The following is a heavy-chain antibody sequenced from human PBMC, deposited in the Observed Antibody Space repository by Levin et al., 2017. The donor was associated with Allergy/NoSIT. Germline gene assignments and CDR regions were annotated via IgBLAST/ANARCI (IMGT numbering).Heavy chain of an antibody. V-gene: IGHV4-4*07. Sequence: SETLSLTCTVSGGSISSYYWSWIRQPAGKGLEWIGRIYTSGSTNYNPSLKSRVTMSVDTSKNQFSLKLSSVTAADTAVYYCARVGYSYGYGGSNWFDPWGQGTLVTVSS. D-gene: IGHD5-18*01. CDR3: ARVGYSYGYGGSNWFDP. CDR2: IYTSGST. J-gene: IGHJ5*02. CDR1: GGSISSYY.